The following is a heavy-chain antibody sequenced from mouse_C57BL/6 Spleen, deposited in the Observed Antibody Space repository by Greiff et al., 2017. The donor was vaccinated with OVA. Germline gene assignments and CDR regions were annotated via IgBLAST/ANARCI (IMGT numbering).Heavy chain of an antibody. CDR3: ARCYGSRGDYFDY. J-gene: IGHJ2*01. D-gene: IGHD1-1*01. CDR2: INPGSGGT. V-gene: IGHV1-54*01. CDR1: GYAFTNYL. Sequence: QVHVKQSGAELVRPGTSVKVSCKASGYAFTNYLIEWVKQRPGQGLEWIGVINPGSGGTNYNEKFKGKATLTADKSSSTAYMQLSSLTSEDSAVYFCARCYGSRGDYFDYWGQGTTLTVSS.